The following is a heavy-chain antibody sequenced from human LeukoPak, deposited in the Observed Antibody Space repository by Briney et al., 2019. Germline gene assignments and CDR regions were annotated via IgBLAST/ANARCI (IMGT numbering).Heavy chain of an antibody. V-gene: IGHV3-74*01. J-gene: IGHJ4*02. CDR2: INSDGSST. Sequence: GGSLRLSCAASVFTFSSYWMHWVRQAPGKGLVWVSRINSDGSSTSYADSVKGRFTISRDNAKNTLYLQMNSLRAEDTAVYYCARGSYYYDSSGYFDYWGQGTLVTVSS. CDR1: VFTFSSYW. CDR3: ARGSYYYDSSGYFDY. D-gene: IGHD3-22*01.